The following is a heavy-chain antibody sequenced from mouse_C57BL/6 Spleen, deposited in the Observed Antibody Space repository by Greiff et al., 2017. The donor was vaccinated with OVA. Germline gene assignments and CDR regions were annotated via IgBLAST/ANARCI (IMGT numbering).Heavy chain of an antibody. V-gene: IGHV1-26*01. CDR1: GYTFTDYY. Sequence: EVQLQQSGPELVKPGASVKISCKASGYTFTDYYMNWVKQSHGKSLEWIGDINPNNGGTSYNQKFKGKATLTVDKSSSTAYMALRSLTAEDAEDYDRARGELGRAMDYWGQGTSVTVSS. D-gene: IGHD4-1*01. J-gene: IGHJ4*01. CDR2: INPNNGGT. CDR3: ARGELGRAMDY.